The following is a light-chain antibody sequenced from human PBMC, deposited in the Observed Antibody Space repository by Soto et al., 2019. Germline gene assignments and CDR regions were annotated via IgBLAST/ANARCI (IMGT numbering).Light chain of an antibody. J-gene: IGLJ2*01. Sequence: QSVLTQPASVSASPGQSITISCTGTSSDVGRYNYVSWYQQHPGRAPRLIVYEVINRPAGVSNRFSGSKSGNTASLTISGLHAADEADYYCCSYTRSSTLLFGGGTKLTVL. CDR2: EVI. V-gene: IGLV2-14*01. CDR1: SSDVGRYNY. CDR3: CSYTRSSTLL.